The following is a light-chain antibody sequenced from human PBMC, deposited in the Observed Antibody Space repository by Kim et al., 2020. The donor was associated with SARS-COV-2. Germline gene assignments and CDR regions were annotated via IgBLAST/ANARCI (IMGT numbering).Light chain of an antibody. CDR3: QHSYRTPYT. CDR2: GAS. J-gene: IGKJ2*01. V-gene: IGKV1-39*01. CDR1: QTISTN. Sequence: DIQMTQSPSSLTASVGDRVTITCRASQTISTNLNWYQQKQGRAPKLLIYGASSLQGGVPSRFSGSGSGTDFTLTISSLHPEDFATYYCQHSYRTPYTFGQGTKVDIK.